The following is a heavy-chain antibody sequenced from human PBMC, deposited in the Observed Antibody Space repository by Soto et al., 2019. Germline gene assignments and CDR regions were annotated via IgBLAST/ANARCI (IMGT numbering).Heavy chain of an antibody. V-gene: IGHV3-74*01. CDR2: ISSDGTTT. Sequence: EVQLVQSGGGLAQPGKSLRLSCAASGFTFRKFWMHWVRQGPGKGPVWVSYISSDGTTTDYADSVKGRFTISRDNAKDTLYLQMDSLRAEDTAVYYCAIQDCTNDVCLEAAVTVGGALESWGQGTLVTVSS. CDR1: GFTFRKFW. D-gene: IGHD2-8*01. CDR3: AIQDCTNDVCLEAAVTVGGALES. J-gene: IGHJ1*01.